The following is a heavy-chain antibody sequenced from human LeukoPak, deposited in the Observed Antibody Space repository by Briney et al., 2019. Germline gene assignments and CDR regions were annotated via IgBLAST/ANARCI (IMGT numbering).Heavy chain of an antibody. D-gene: IGHD3-22*01. Sequence: GASVKVSCKASGGTFSSYAISWVRQAPGQGLEWMGGIIPTFGTANYAQKFQGRVTITADESTSTAYLELSSLRTEDTAVYYCASRGGYYYDSSGPRDYWGQGTLVTVSS. V-gene: IGHV1-69*13. CDR2: IIPTFGTA. CDR1: GGTFSSYA. CDR3: ASRGGYYYDSSGPRDY. J-gene: IGHJ4*02.